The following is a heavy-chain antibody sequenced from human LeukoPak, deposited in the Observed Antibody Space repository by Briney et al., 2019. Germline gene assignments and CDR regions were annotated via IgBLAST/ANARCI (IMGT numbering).Heavy chain of an antibody. CDR3: ARDFFDGHGYTFYYGMDV. V-gene: IGHV1-8*01. J-gene: IGHJ6*02. Sequence: ASVKVSCKACGYTFTNYDVNWVRQATGQGLEWMGWMNSTSGKAGFAQRFQGRVSMTRNIYISTAYMELSSLRYEDTAVYYCARDFFDGHGYTFYYGMDVWGQGTTVTVSS. CDR2: MNSTSGKA. D-gene: IGHD3-22*01. CDR1: GYTFTNYD.